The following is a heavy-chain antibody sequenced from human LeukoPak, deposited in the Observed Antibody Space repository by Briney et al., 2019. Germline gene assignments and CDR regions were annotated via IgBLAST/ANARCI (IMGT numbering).Heavy chain of an antibody. CDR3: ARDYWLGPLDY. CDR2: IYYSGST. D-gene: IGHD6-19*01. CDR1: GGSISRYY. J-gene: IGHJ4*02. V-gene: IGHV4-59*01. Sequence: PSVTLSLNCTVYGGSISRYYWSWIRQPPGQGLEWIGYIYYSGSTNYNPSLKSRVTISVDTSKNQFSLKLSSVTAADTAVYYCARDYWLGPLDYWRQGTLVTVSS.